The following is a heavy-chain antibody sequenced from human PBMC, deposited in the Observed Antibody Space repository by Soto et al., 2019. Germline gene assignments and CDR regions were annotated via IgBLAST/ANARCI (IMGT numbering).Heavy chain of an antibody. V-gene: IGHV3-53*01. Sequence: EVQLVESGGGLMQPGGSLRLSCAASGFTVSGNYMSWVRQAPGKGLEWVSVIYSDGSRYYGDSVKGRFTISRDNWKNTLDLQMNSLRAEDTAVYYCARGHCVGTSCGGALDYWGQGNLVIVS. J-gene: IGHJ4*02. CDR1: GFTVSGNY. CDR2: IYSDGSR. CDR3: ARGHCVGTSCGGALDY. D-gene: IGHD2-2*01.